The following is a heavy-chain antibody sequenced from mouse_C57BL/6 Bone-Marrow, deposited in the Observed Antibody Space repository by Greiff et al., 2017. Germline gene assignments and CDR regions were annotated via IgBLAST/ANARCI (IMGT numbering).Heavy chain of an antibody. CDR1: GFTFRSYG. V-gene: IGHV5-6*02. J-gene: IGHJ2*01. CDR2: ISSGGSYT. CDR3: ARRNRGYYFDY. Sequence: EVMLVESGGDLVKPGGSLKLSCAASGFTFRSYGMSLVRQTPDKRLEWVATISSGGSYTYYPDSVKGRFTISRDNAKNTLYLQMSSLQSEDTALYYCARRNRGYYFDYWGKGTTLTGSS.